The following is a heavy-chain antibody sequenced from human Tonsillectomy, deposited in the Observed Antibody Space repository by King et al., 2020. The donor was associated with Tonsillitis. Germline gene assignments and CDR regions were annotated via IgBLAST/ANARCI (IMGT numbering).Heavy chain of an antibody. CDR1: GFTFSSYG. J-gene: IGHJ4*02. D-gene: IGHD5-18*01. V-gene: IGHV3-30*02. Sequence: VQLVESGGGVVQPGGSLRLSCAASGFTFSSYGMHWVRQAPGKGLEWVAFIRYDGSNKYYADSVKGRFTISRDNSKNTLYLQMNSLRAEDTAVYYCVKDWAEYSYGDYWGQGTLVTVSS. CDR3: VKDWAEYSYGDY. CDR2: IRYDGSNK.